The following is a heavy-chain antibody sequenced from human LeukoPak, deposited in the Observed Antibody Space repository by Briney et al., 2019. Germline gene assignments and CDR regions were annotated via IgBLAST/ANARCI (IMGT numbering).Heavy chain of an antibody. CDR1: GGSISSSSYY. V-gene: IGHV4-39*07. Sequence: SETLSLTCTVSGGSISSSSYYWGWVRQPPGKGQEWIGSIYYSGSTYYNPSLKSRVTISVDTSKDQFSLKLSSVTAADTAVYYCARVGEYYYYYMDGWGKGTTVTVS. CDR3: ARVGEYYYYYMDG. CDR2: IYYSGST. D-gene: IGHD2-21*01. J-gene: IGHJ6*03.